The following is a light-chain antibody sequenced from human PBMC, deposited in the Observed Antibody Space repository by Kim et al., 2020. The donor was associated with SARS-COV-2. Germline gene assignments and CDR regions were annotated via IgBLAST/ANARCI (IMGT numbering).Light chain of an antibody. CDR2: EVS. CDR1: GSDVGGYNY. Sequence: GQSVTISCTGTGSDVGGYNYVSWYQQHPGKVPKLMIYEVSKRPSGVPDRFSGSKSGNTASLTVSGLQAEDEADYYCSSYASSNAWVFGGGTQLTVL. V-gene: IGLV2-8*01. J-gene: IGLJ3*02. CDR3: SSYASSNAWV.